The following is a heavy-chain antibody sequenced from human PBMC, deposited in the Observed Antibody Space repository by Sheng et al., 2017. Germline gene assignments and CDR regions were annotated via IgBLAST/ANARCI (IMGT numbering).Heavy chain of an antibody. CDR3: ARDGGGRIVVVQPGLGLFDP. J-gene: IGHJ5*02. CDR2: IYHSGST. CDR1: GYSISSGYY. D-gene: IGHD3-22*01. V-gene: IGHV4-38-2*02. Sequence: QVQLQESGPGLVKPSETLSLTCAVSGYSISSGYYWGWIRQPPGKGLEWIGSIYHSGSTYYNPSLKSRVTISVDTSKNQFSLKLSSVTAADTAVYYCARDGGGRIVVVQPGLGLFDPWGQGTLVTVSS.